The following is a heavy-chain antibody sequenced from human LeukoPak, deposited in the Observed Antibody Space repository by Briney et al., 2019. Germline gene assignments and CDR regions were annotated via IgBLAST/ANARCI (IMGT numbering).Heavy chain of an antibody. J-gene: IGHJ4*02. CDR1: GFIFSDYW. V-gene: IGHV3-7*05. D-gene: IGHD7-27*01. CDR3: ARAPGYYFDY. CDR2: IKEDGGDK. Sequence: GGSLRLSCAASGFIFSDYWMRWVRQAPGKGLEWVASIKEDGGDKIYVDSVKGRFTISRDNAKNSLYLQMRSLRAEDTAVYYCARAPGYYFDYWGPGTLVTVSA.